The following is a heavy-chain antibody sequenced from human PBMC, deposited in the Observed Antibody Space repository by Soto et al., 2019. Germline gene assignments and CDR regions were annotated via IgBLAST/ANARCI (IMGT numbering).Heavy chain of an antibody. D-gene: IGHD3-10*01. CDR1: GYTFTSYY. Sequence: QVQLVQSGAEVKKPGASVKVSCKASGYTFTSYYMHWVRQAPGQGLEWMGIINPSGGSTSYAQKFQGRVTMTRDTSTSTVYMELSSLRSEDTAVYYCARVTMVRGVITHYFDYWGQGTLVTVSS. CDR2: INPSGGST. CDR3: ARVTMVRGVITHYFDY. J-gene: IGHJ4*02. V-gene: IGHV1-46*03.